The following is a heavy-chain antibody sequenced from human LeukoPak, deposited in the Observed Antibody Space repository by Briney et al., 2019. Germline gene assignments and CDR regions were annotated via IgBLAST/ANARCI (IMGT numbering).Heavy chain of an antibody. CDR1: GFTFSSYS. CDR3: ARDLGIAVAFNVGAFDI. D-gene: IGHD6-19*01. J-gene: IGHJ3*02. CDR2: ISSSSSYI. Sequence: GGSLRLSCAASGFTFSSYSMNWVRQAPGKGLEWVSSISSSSSYIYYADSVKGRFTISRDNAKNSLYLQMNSLRAEDTAVYYCARDLGIAVAFNVGAFDIWGQGTMVTVSS. V-gene: IGHV3-21*01.